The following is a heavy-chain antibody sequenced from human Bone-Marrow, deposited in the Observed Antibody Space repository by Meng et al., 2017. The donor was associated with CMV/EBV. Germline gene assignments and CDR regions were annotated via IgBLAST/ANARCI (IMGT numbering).Heavy chain of an antibody. CDR3: ARDTDYGSGRGYYFDY. V-gene: IGHV3-21*01. D-gene: IGHD3-10*01. CDR2: ISSSSSYI. Sequence: GESLKTSCAASGFTFSSYSMNWVRQASGKGLEWVSSISSSSSYIYYADSVKGRFTISRDNAKNSLYLQMNSLRAEDTAVYYCARDTDYGSGRGYYFDYWGQGTLVTVSS. J-gene: IGHJ4*02. CDR1: GFTFSSYS.